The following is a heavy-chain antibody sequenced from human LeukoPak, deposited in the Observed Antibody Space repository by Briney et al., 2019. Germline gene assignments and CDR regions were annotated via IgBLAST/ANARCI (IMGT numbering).Heavy chain of an antibody. Sequence: SGTLSLTCAVSGGSISNSNWWSWVRPPPGKGLEWIGEIYHSGSTNYNPSLKSRVTISLDKSKNQFSLKLSSVTAADTAVYYCARTYNYGNKDFDYWGQGTLVTVSS. D-gene: IGHD5-18*01. CDR3: ARTYNYGNKDFDY. J-gene: IGHJ4*02. CDR1: GGSISNSNW. CDR2: IYHSGST. V-gene: IGHV4-4*02.